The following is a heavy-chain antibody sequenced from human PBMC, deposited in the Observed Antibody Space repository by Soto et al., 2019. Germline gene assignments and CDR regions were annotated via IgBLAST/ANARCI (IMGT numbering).Heavy chain of an antibody. D-gene: IGHD3-22*01. CDR1: SCSITGYY. CDR3: ARAYYDTAGYSLDP. CDR2: VYYSDSI. Sequence: SDTLSLSFSVNSCSITGYYWSWISQPPGTGLEWIGYVYYSDSINYNPSLESRVIISVDTSKNQLSLRLSSVTAADTAVYYCARAYYDTAGYSLDPWGQGALVTVS. V-gene: IGHV4-59*07. J-gene: IGHJ5*02.